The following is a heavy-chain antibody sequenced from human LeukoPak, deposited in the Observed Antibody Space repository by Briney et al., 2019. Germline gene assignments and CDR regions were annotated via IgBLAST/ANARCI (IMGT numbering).Heavy chain of an antibody. V-gene: IGHV3-23*01. CDR1: GFTFSSYG. Sequence: GGSLRLSCAASGFTFSSYGMHWVRQAPGKGLEWVSAISGSGGSTYYADSVKGRFTISRDNSKNTLYLQMNSLRAEDTAVYYCAKTYYYGSDDDAFDIWGQGTMVTVSS. D-gene: IGHD3-10*01. CDR2: ISGSGGST. J-gene: IGHJ3*02. CDR3: AKTYYYGSDDDAFDI.